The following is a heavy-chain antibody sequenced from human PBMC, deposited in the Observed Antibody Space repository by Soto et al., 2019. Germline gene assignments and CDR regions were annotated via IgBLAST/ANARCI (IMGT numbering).Heavy chain of an antibody. CDR1: GFTFSSYA. J-gene: IGHJ6*02. Sequence: GGSLRLSCAASGFTFSSYAMHWVRQAPGKGLEWVAVISYDGSNKYYADSVKGRFTISRDNSKNTLYLQMNSLRAEDTAVYYCARELVRYYYYGMDVWGQGTTVTVSS. D-gene: IGHD1-26*01. CDR2: ISYDGSNK. CDR3: ARELVRYYYYGMDV. V-gene: IGHV3-30-3*01.